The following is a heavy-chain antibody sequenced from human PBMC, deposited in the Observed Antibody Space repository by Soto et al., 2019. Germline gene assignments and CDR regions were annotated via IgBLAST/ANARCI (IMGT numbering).Heavy chain of an antibody. CDR1: GYTFTSYG. D-gene: IGHD3-22*01. CDR2: ISAYNGNT. V-gene: IGHV1-18*04. J-gene: IGHJ6*02. CDR3: ARAPYYEDRSGYYYYYYGMDV. Sequence: QVQLVQSGAEVKKPGASVKVSCKASGYTFTSYGISWVRQAPGQGLEWMGWISAYNGNTNYAQKLQGRVTMTTDTSTSTAYMELRSLRSDDTAVYYCARAPYYEDRSGYYYYYYGMDVWGQGTTVTAS.